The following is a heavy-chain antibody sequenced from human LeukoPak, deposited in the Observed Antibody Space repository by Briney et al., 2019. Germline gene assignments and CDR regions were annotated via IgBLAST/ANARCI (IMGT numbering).Heavy chain of an antibody. V-gene: IGHV4-59*01. Sequence: PSETLSLTCTVSGGSISSYYWSWIRQPPGEGLEWLGYIYYSGSTNYNPSLKSRVTISVDTSKNQFSLKLSSVTAADTAVYYCARERYDWYQLERAFDYWGQGTLVTVSS. CDR1: GGSISSYY. CDR2: IYYSGST. CDR3: ARERYDWYQLERAFDY. J-gene: IGHJ4*02. D-gene: IGHD2-2*01.